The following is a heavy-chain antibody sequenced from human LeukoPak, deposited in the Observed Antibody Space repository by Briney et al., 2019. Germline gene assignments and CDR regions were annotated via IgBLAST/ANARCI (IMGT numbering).Heavy chain of an antibody. Sequence: ASVKVSCKASGYTFTSYDINWVRQATGQGLEWMGWMNPNSGNTGYAQKFQGRVTITRNTSISTAYMELSSLRSEDTAVYYCARCQYYDFWSGYYMRYWGQGTLVTVSS. V-gene: IGHV1-8*03. CDR1: GYTFTSYD. CDR2: MNPNSGNT. D-gene: IGHD3-3*01. CDR3: ARCQYYDFWSGYYMRY. J-gene: IGHJ4*02.